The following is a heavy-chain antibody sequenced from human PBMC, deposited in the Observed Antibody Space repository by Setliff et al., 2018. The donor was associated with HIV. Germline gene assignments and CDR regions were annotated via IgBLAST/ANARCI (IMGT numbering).Heavy chain of an antibody. CDR3: VTAQWTVVLPAPRETHFES. D-gene: IGHD6-19*01. CDR2: ISPYNGDT. CDR1: EYTFIDYF. V-gene: IGHV1-2*02. Sequence: ASVKVSCKAFEYTFIDYFIHWVRQAPGQGLEWMGWISPYNGDTKILQKFRGRVTMTRDTSINTAQIELRSLRSDDTAVYYCVTAQWTVVLPAPRETHFESWGQGTLVTVSS. J-gene: IGHJ4*02.